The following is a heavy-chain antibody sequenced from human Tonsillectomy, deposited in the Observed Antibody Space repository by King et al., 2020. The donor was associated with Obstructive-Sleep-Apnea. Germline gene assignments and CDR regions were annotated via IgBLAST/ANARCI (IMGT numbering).Heavy chain of an antibody. CDR2: IYYSGST. V-gene: IGHV4-39*07. CDR1: GGSISSSSYY. D-gene: IGHD6-19*01. J-gene: IGHJ4*02. CDR3: AVIAVAGEKVGPTWGYYFDY. Sequence: LQLQESGPGLVKPSETLSLTCTVSGGSISSSSYYWGWIRQPPGKGLEWIGSIYYSGSTYYNPSLKSRVTISVDTSKNQFSLKLSSVTAADTAVYYCAVIAVAGEKVGPTWGYYFDYWGQGTLVTVSS.